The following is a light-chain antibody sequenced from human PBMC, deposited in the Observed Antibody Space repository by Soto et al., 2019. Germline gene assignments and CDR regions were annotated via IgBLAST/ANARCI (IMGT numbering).Light chain of an antibody. CDR1: QGIAPY. CDR3: QKYNSAPLT. J-gene: IGKJ4*01. V-gene: IGKV1-27*01. Sequence: DVQMTQSPSSLSAFVGDRVTITCRASQGIAPYLSWFQQKPGKVPKLLIYATSTLQSGVASRFSGSGSRTDFTLTINSLQPEDVGTYYCQKYNSAPLTFGGGTKVEIK. CDR2: ATS.